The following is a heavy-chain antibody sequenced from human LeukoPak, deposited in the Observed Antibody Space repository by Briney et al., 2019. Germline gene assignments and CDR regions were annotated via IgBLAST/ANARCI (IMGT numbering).Heavy chain of an antibody. CDR3: ARGADYGDYYFDY. D-gene: IGHD4-17*01. J-gene: IGHJ4*02. CDR2: TYYRSKWYN. CDR1: GDSVSSNSAA. V-gene: IGHV6-1*01. Sequence: SQTLSLTGAISGDSVSSNSAAWNWIRQSPSRGLEWLGRTYYRSKWYNNYAVSVKSRLTINPDTSKNQFSLQLNSVTPEDTAVYYCARGADYGDYYFDYWGQGTLITVSS.